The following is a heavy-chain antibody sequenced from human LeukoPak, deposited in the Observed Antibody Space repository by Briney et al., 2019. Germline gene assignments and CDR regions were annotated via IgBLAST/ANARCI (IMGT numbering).Heavy chain of an antibody. D-gene: IGHD3-10*01. J-gene: IGHJ6*02. CDR3: ARVGSGIYYYYGMDV. Sequence: EASVKVSCKASGYTFTSYGISWVRQAPGQWLEWMGWISAYNGNTNYAQKLQGRVTMTTDTSTSTAYMELRSLRSDDTAVYYCARVGSGIYYYYGMDVWGQGTTVTVSS. V-gene: IGHV1-18*01. CDR2: ISAYNGNT. CDR1: GYTFTSYG.